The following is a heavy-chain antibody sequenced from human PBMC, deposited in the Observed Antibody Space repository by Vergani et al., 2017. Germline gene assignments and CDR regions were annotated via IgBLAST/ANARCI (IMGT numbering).Heavy chain of an antibody. V-gene: IGHV4-59*01. CDR2: IYYSGST. J-gene: IGHJ5*02. CDR1: GGSISSYY. CDR3: ARGSLNLDCSSTSCYNWVDP. D-gene: IGHD2-2*01. Sequence: QVQLQESGPGLVKPSETLSLTCTVSGGSISSYYWSWIRQPPGKGLEWIGYIYYSGSTNYNPSLKSRVTISVDTSKNQFSLKLSSVTAADTAVYYCARGSLNLDCSSTSCYNWVDPWGQGTLVTVSS.